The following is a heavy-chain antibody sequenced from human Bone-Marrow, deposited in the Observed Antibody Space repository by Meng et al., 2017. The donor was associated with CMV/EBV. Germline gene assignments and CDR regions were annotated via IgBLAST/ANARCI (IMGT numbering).Heavy chain of an antibody. Sequence: SVKVSCKASGGTFSSYAISWVRQAPGQGLEWMGGIIPIFGTANYAQKFQGRVTITTDESTSTAYMELSSLRSEDTAVYYCAIIAAAGSWGMDVWGQGTTVTGSS. CDR3: AIIAAAGSWGMDV. J-gene: IGHJ6*02. V-gene: IGHV1-69*05. D-gene: IGHD6-13*01. CDR1: GGTFSSYA. CDR2: IIPIFGTA.